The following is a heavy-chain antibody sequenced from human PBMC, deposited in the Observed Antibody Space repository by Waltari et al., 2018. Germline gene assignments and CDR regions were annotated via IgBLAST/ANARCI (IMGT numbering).Heavy chain of an antibody. CDR1: GGSFSGYY. D-gene: IGHD3-3*01. V-gene: IGHV4-34*01. J-gene: IGHJ5*02. CDR3: ARGLRRFFNWFDP. CDR2: INHSGST. Sequence: QVQLQQWGAGLLKPSETLSLTCAVYGGSFSGYYWSWIRQPPGKGLEWIGEINHSGSTNYNPSRKSRVTISVDTSKNQFSRKLSSVTAADTAVYYCARGLRRFFNWFDPWGQGTLVTVSS.